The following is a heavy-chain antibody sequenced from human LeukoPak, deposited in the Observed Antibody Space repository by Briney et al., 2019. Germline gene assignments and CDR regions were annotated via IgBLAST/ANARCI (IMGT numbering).Heavy chain of an antibody. Sequence: GGSLRLSCAASGFTFSSYSMNWVRQAPGKGLEWVSSISSSSSYIYYADSVKGRFTISRDNAKNSLYLQMNNLRVEDTAVYYCARDRGFFCSGGSCYSRAHFDYWGQGTLVTVSS. CDR2: ISSSSSYI. CDR1: GFTFSSYS. J-gene: IGHJ4*02. D-gene: IGHD2-15*01. V-gene: IGHV3-21*01. CDR3: ARDRGFFCSGGSCYSRAHFDY.